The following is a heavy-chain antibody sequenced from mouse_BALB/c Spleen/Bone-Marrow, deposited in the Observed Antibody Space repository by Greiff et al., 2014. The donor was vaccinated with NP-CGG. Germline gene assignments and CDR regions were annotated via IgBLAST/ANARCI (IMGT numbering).Heavy chain of an antibody. Sequence: VMLVESGPELVKPGALVKISCKASGYTFTSYDINWVKQRPGQGLEWIGWIYPGDGSTKYNEKFKGKATLTADRSSSTAYMQRSSVASEDSAVYFCARSGDGVPYAFDSWGQGTTLTVSS. CDR1: GYTFTSYD. D-gene: IGHD2-3*01. CDR3: ARSGDGVPYAFDS. CDR2: IYPGDGST. V-gene: IGHV1S56*01. J-gene: IGHJ2*01.